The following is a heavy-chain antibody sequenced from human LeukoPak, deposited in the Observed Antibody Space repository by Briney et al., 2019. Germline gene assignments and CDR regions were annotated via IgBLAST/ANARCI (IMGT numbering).Heavy chain of an antibody. D-gene: IGHD3-9*01. CDR2: INAGNGNT. J-gene: IGHJ6*04. Sequence: ASVKVSCKASGYTFTTYAMHWVRQAPGQRLEWMGWINAGNGNTKYSQKFQGRVTITRDTAASTAYMELSSLRSGDTAVYYCAKNRYLFVWLLLDYYCCMDAGGKGTSFTVPS. CDR1: GYTFTTYA. V-gene: IGHV1-3*01. CDR3: AKNRYLFVWLLLDYYCCMDA.